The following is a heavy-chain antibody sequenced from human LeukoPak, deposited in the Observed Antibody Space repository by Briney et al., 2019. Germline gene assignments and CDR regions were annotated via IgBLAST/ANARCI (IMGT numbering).Heavy chain of an antibody. CDR3: ARGNDGDYGVGGN. CDR2: IYYSGST. V-gene: IGHV4-59*12. CDR1: GGSISSYY. Sequence: PSETLSLTCTVSGGSISSYYWSWIRQPPGKGLEWIGYIYYSGSTYYNPSLKSRVTISVDTSKNQFSLKLSSVTAADTAVYYCARGNDGDYGVGGNWGQGTLVTVSS. D-gene: IGHD4-17*01. J-gene: IGHJ4*02.